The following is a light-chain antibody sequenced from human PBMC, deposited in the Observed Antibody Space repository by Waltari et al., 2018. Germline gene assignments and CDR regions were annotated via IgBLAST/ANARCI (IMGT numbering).Light chain of an antibody. Sequence: SYELTQPPSVSVSPGQTARITCSGDALPNQYAYWYQQKSGQAPVVIIYKDTDRTSGIPERFSGSTSGTIVTLTISGVQAEDEADYYCQSADSSSKFQVFGGGTKLTVL. CDR2: KDT. CDR1: ALPNQY. V-gene: IGLV3-25*03. CDR3: QSADSSSKFQV. J-gene: IGLJ2*01.